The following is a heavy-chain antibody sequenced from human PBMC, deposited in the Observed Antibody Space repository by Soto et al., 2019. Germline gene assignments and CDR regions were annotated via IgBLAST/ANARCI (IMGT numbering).Heavy chain of an antibody. CDR2: IFYTGIP. CDR3: ARPARQGTVADDY. J-gene: IGHJ4*02. Sequence: SETLSLTCTVSGGSVSSSSYYWGWIRQPPGKGLEWIGSIFYTGIPNYSPSLKGRVTISIDTSKNHFSLRLSSVTAADTAVYYCARPARQGTVADDYWGQGTRVTVSA. CDR1: GGSVSSSSYY. V-gene: IGHV4-39*02. D-gene: IGHD6-19*01.